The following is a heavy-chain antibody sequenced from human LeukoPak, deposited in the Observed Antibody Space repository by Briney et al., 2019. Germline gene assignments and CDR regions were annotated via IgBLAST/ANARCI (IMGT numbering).Heavy chain of an antibody. J-gene: IGHJ4*02. CDR2: INPSGGST. CDR1: GYTFTSYY. D-gene: IGHD3-16*01. CDR3: AREDRLGSVVERVDY. Sequence: ASVKVSCKASGYTFTSYYMHWVRQAPGQGLEWMGIINPSGGSTSYAQKFQGRVTMTRDMSTSTVYMELSSLRSEDTAVYYCAREDRLGSVVERVDYWGQGTLVTVSS. V-gene: IGHV1-46*01.